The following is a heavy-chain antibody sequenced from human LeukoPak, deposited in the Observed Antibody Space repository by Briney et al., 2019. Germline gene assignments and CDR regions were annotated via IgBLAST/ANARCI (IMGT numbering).Heavy chain of an antibody. D-gene: IGHD1-26*01. V-gene: IGHV1-2*02. Sequence: ASVKVSCKASGYTFTGYYMHWVRQAPGQGLEWMGWINPNSGGTNYAQKFQGRVTMTRDTSISTAYMEMSRLRSDDTAVYYCARRWELLEYFDYWGQGTLVTVSS. J-gene: IGHJ4*02. CDR3: ARRWELLEYFDY. CDR2: INPNSGGT. CDR1: GYTFTGYY.